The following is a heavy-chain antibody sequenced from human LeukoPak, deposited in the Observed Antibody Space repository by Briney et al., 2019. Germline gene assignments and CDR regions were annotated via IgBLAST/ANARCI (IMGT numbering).Heavy chain of an antibody. Sequence: PGGSLRLSCAASGFTFSSYWMHWVRQAPGKGLVWVSRINSDGSSTSYVDSVKSRFTISRDNAKNTLYLQMNSLRAEDTAVYYCARGEYCSSTSCYSRLLDYWGQGTLVTVSS. CDR2: INSDGSST. CDR3: ARGEYCSSTSCYSRLLDY. CDR1: GFTFSSYW. V-gene: IGHV3-74*01. J-gene: IGHJ4*02. D-gene: IGHD2-2*01.